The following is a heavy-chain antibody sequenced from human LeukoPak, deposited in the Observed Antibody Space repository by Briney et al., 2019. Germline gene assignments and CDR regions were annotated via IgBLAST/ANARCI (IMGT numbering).Heavy chain of an antibody. CDR3: ARGRETSSMHPRSSRLDY. D-gene: IGHD6-6*01. J-gene: IGHJ4*02. CDR1: GFTFSSNW. Sequence: GSLRLSCAASGFTFSSNWMHWVRQAPGKGLVWVSRIDSDGSSTSYADSVKGRFTISRDNAKNTLSLQMNSLRAEDTAVYYCARGRETSSMHPRSSRLDYWGQGTLVTVSS. CDR2: IDSDGSST. V-gene: IGHV3-74*01.